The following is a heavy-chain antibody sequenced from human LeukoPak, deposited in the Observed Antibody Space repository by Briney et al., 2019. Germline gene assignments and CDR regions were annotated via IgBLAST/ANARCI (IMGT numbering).Heavy chain of an antibody. D-gene: IGHD2-2*01. CDR2: INHSGST. V-gene: IGHV4-34*01. CDR1: GGSFSGYY. J-gene: IGHJ4*02. Sequence: SETLSLTCAVYGGSFSGYYWSWIRQPPGKGLEWIGEINHSGSTNYNPSLKSRVTISVDTSKNQFSLKLSSVTAADTAVYYCARGSIVVVPAAMVWGQETLVTVSS. CDR3: ARGSIVVVPAAMV.